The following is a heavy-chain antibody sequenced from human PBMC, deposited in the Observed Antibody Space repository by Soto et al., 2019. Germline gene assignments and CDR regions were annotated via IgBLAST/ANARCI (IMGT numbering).Heavy chain of an antibody. V-gene: IGHV3-7*05. CDR3: AGLPAISSGWYYFDC. CDR2: VKQDGSEI. J-gene: IGHJ4*02. Sequence: SIRHACAATGFQFSNRDLTWVRQAPGKGQEWVASVKQDGSEIYYGDSVKGRFTISRDNAKNSLFLQLNSLRAEDTAMYYCAGLPAISSGWYYFDCWGQ. D-gene: IGHD6-19*01. CDR1: GFQFSNRD.